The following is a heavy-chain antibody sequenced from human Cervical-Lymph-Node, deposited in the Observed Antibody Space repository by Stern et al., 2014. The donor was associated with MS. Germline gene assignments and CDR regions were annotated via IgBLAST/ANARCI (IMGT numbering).Heavy chain of an antibody. CDR1: GYTFTSYG. D-gene: IGHD2-15*01. V-gene: IGHV1-18*04. Sequence: QMQLVQSGAEVKKPGASVKVSCKASGYTFTSYGISWVRQAPGQGLEWMGWISAYNGNTNYAQKLQGRVTMTTDTSTSTAYMELRSLRSDDTAVYYCARDRQGYCSGGSCLVDYWGQGTLVTVSS. CDR2: ISAYNGNT. J-gene: IGHJ4*02. CDR3: ARDRQGYCSGGSCLVDY.